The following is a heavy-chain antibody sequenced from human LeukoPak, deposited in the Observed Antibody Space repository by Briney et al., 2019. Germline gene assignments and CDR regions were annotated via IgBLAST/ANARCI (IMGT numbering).Heavy chain of an antibody. CDR2: IYSDISYK. Sequence: GGSLRLSCTASGFTFSTYGIHWLRQAPGKGLEWVAFIYSDISYKHCADSVKGRCTISRDNSQNTHFLQINSLKVDDTALYFCARETSDNSGRYFDYWGQGTLVIVSS. D-gene: IGHD3-22*01. CDR3: ARETSDNSGRYFDY. CDR1: GFTFSTYG. J-gene: IGHJ4*02. V-gene: IGHV3-30*02.